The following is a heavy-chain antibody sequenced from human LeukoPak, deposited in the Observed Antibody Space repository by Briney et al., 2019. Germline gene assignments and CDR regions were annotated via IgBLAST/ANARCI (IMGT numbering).Heavy chain of an antibody. V-gene: IGHV1-69*02. CDR1: GGTFSSYT. J-gene: IGHJ6*03. Sequence: GSSVKVSCKASGGTFSSYTISCVRQAPGQGLEWMGRIIPILGIANYAQKFQGRVTITADKSTSTAYMELSSLRSEDTAVYYCASYCSSTSCSDYYYYYMDVWGKGTTITVSS. CDR2: IIPILGIA. D-gene: IGHD2-2*01. CDR3: ASYCSSTSCSDYYYYYMDV.